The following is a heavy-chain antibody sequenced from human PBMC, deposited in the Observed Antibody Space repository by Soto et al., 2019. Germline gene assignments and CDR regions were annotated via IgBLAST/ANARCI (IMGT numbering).Heavy chain of an antibody. CDR2: IYRSGST. Sequence: QLQLQESGSGLVKPSQTLSLTCVVSGGSISRGDFSWTWIRQPPGKGQEWVGYIYRSGSTYYNPSLKSPVSISLDKSKNQFSLNLTSVTAADTAVYYCARGKTNYFFDLWGQGHLVTVSS. J-gene: IGHJ4*02. D-gene: IGHD3-10*01. CDR1: GGSISRGDFS. V-gene: IGHV4-30-2*01. CDR3: ARGKTNYFFDL.